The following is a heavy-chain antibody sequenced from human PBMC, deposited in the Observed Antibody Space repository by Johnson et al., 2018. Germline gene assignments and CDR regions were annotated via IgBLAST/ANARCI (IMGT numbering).Heavy chain of an antibody. Sequence: QVQLQESGGGVVQPGRSLRLSCAASGFSLANYGIHWVRQSPVKGLEWVAFMWHDGGNERHADSVKGRFTISRDNFKNTLYLQINSLRVDDTAVYYRAKDGLPARQYVDAFDIWGQGTMVTVSS. CDR3: AKDGLPARQYVDAFDI. V-gene: IGHV3-30*02. J-gene: IGHJ3*02. CDR2: MWHDGGNE. CDR1: GFSLANYG. D-gene: IGHD2-2*01.